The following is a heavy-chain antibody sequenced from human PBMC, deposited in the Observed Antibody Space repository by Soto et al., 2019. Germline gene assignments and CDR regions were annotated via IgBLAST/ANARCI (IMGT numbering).Heavy chain of an antibody. CDR3: AHGLGSGNDASFDD. CDR1: GFSLSTSGVG. Sequence: QITLKESGPTLVKPTQTLTLTCTFSGFSLSTSGVGVGWIRQPPGKALEWLALIYWDDDKRYSPSLKSRLTITKDTSKNQVDLTIPNMDPVDTATYYCAHGLGSGNDASFDDWGEGTLVTVSS. D-gene: IGHD1-1*01. CDR2: IYWDDDK. V-gene: IGHV2-5*02. J-gene: IGHJ4*02.